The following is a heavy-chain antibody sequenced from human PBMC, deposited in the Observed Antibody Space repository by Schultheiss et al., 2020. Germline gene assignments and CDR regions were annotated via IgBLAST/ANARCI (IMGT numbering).Heavy chain of an antibody. J-gene: IGHJ4*02. CDR2: ISYDGSNK. CDR1: GFTFSSYG. V-gene: IGHV3-30*03. D-gene: IGHD3-3*01. CDR3: ARDRITIFGVVIIFGVY. Sequence: GESLKISCAASGFTFSSYGMHWVRQAPGKGLEWVAVISYDGSNKYYADSVKGRFTISRDNSKNTLYLQMNSLRAEDTAVYYCARDRITIFGVVIIFGVYWGQGTLVNVYS.